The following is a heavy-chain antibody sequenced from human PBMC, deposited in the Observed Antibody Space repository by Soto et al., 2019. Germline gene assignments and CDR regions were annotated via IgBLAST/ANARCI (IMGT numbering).Heavy chain of an antibody. D-gene: IGHD3-10*01. V-gene: IGHV4-39*02. J-gene: IGHJ3*02. CDR3: AKLGEGLLWFGELFRSAKQTSEDAFDI. CDR1: GGSMSSSSSYH. CDR2: ISYSGTT. Sequence: SETLSLTCTVSGGSMSSSSSYHWGWIRQPPGKGLEWIGTISYSGTTYYNPTLKSRVTISVDTSKNHCSLKLSPLTAADTAVYYCAKLGEGLLWFGELFRSAKQTSEDAFDIWGQGTMVTVSS.